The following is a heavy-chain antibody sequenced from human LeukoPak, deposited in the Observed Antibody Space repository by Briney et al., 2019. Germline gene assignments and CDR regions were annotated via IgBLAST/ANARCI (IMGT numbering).Heavy chain of an antibody. J-gene: IGHJ6*03. CDR3: ARVRLRFLEWLLPSYMDV. D-gene: IGHD3-3*01. Sequence: KPSETLSLTCAVYGGSFSGYYWSWIRQPPGKGLEWIGEINHSGSTNYNPSLKSRVTISVDTSKNQFSLKLSPVTAADTAVYYCARVRLRFLEWLLPSYMDVWGKGTTVTVSS. V-gene: IGHV4-34*01. CDR1: GGSFSGYY. CDR2: INHSGST.